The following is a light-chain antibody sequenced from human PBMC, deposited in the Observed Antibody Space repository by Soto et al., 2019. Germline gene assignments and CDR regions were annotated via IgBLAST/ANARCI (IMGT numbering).Light chain of an antibody. V-gene: IGKV3-20*01. Sequence: EIVLTQSPGTLSLSPEERATLSCRASQSVSSNYLAWYQQKPGQAPRLLIYGASSRATGIPDRFSGSGPGTEFTLTISSLQSEDFAAYYCQQYNNWPQWTFGQGTKVDIK. CDR2: GAS. J-gene: IGKJ1*01. CDR1: QSVSSNY. CDR3: QQYNNWPQWT.